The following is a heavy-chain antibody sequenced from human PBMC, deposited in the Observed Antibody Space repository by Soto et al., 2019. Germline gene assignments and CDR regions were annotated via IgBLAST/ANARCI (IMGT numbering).Heavy chain of an antibody. CDR1: GFTFSSYA. D-gene: IGHD4-17*01. CDR2: ISGSGGST. CDR3: AKDQATVIYYYYYMDV. V-gene: IGHV3-23*01. Sequence: GGSLRLSCAASGFTFSSYAMSWVRQAPGKGLEWVSAISGSGGSTYYADSVKGRFTISRDNSKNTLYLQTNSLRAEDTAVYYCAKDQATVIYYYYYMDVWGKGTTVTVSS. J-gene: IGHJ6*03.